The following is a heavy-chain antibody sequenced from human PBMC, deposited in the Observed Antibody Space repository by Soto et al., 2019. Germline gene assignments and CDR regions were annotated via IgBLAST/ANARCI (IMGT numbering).Heavy chain of an antibody. Sequence: EQLLESGGGLVQPGGSLTLSCAASGFTFNHYGMAWVRQAPGKGLEWVSVISGSGGTTYYADSVKGRFTISRDNSKKTVYLQMNRLRVEDTALYSCAHVVVLGASTIEFWGPGTLVTVSS. CDR3: AHVVVLGASTIEF. V-gene: IGHV3-23*01. D-gene: IGHD6-6*01. J-gene: IGHJ4*02. CDR1: GFTFNHYG. CDR2: ISGSGGTT.